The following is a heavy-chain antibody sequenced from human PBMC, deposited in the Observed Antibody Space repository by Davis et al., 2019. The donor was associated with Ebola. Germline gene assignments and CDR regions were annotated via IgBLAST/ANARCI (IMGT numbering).Heavy chain of an antibody. V-gene: IGHV4-59*01. Sequence: MPGRSLRLSCTVSGGSISNYYGSWIRQSPGKGLEWIGYIYYTGSSNYNASLKSRVSMSVDTSRNQFSLRLNSVTAADTAVYYCARSLSSSGYYFYGMDVWGKGTTVTVSS. CDR3: ARSLSSSGYYFYGMDV. CDR2: IYYTGSS. CDR1: GGSISNYY. D-gene: IGHD3-10*01. J-gene: IGHJ6*04.